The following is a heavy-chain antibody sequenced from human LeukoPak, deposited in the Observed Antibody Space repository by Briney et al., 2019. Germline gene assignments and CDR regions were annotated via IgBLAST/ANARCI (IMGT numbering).Heavy chain of an antibody. CDR3: ARETSQKGAHYMDV. Sequence: KASETLSLTCTVSGGSISSYYWSWIRQPLGKGLEWIGYIYYSGSTSYKPPLKSRVTISVDTSKNQFSLKLRSVTAADTAVYYCARETSQKGAHYMDVWGKGTTVTISS. D-gene: IGHD3-16*01. CDR1: GGSISSYY. J-gene: IGHJ6*03. CDR2: IYYSGST. V-gene: IGHV4-59*01.